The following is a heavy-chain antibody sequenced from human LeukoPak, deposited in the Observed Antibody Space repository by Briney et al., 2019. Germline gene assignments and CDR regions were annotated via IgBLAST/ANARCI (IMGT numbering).Heavy chain of an antibody. CDR2: ISAYNGNT. CDR1: GGTFSSYG. V-gene: IGHV1-18*01. J-gene: IGHJ3*02. D-gene: IGHD3-9*01. Sequence: ASVKVSCKASGGTFSSYGISWVRQAPGQGLEWMGWISAYNGNTNYAQKLQGRVTMATDTSTSTAYMELRSLRSDDTAVYYCARDYDILTGYLAPAAFDIWGQGTMVTVSS. CDR3: ARDYDILTGYLAPAAFDI.